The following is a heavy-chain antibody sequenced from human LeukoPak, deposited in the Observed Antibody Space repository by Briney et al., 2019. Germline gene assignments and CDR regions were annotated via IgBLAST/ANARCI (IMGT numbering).Heavy chain of an antibody. D-gene: IGHD6-6*01. Sequence: GGSLRLSCAASGFTFSDYYMSWIRQAPGKGLEWVSYISSSGSTIYYADSVKGRFTISRDNAMNSLYLQMNSLRAEDTAVYYCARDPFHYSSSSVGLDYWGQGTLVTVSS. CDR1: GFTFSDYY. CDR3: ARDPFHYSSSSVGLDY. V-gene: IGHV3-11*01. J-gene: IGHJ4*02. CDR2: ISSSGSTI.